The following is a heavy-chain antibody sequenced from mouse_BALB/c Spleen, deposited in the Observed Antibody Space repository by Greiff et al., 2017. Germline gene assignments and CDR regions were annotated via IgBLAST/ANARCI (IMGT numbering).Heavy chain of an antibody. CDR3: ARDIEYAMDY. D-gene: IGHD5-1*01. CDR2: IRNKANGYTT. Sequence: EVKLQESGGGLVQPGGSLRLSCATSGFTFTDYYMSWVRQPPGKALEWLGFIRNKANGYTTEYSASVKGRFTISRDNSQSILYLQMNTLRAEDSATYYCARDIEYAMDYWGQGTSVTVSS. CDR1: GFTFTDYY. J-gene: IGHJ4*01. V-gene: IGHV7-3*02.